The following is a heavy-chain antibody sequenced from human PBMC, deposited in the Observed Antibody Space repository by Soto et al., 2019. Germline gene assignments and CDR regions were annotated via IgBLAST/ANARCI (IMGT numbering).Heavy chain of an antibody. CDR1: GGTFSSYT. D-gene: IGHD2-15*01. Sequence: SVKVSCKASGGTFSSYTISWVRQAPGQGLEWMGRIIPILGIANYAQKFQGRVTITADKSTSTAYMELSSLRSEDTAVYYCAFCSGGSCYVGTFDYWGQGTLVTVSS. CDR3: AFCSGGSCYVGTFDY. J-gene: IGHJ4*02. V-gene: IGHV1-69*02. CDR2: IIPILGIA.